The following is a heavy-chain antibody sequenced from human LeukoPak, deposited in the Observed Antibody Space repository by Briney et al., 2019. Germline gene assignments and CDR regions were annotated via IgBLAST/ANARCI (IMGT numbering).Heavy chain of an antibody. D-gene: IGHD3-16*01. Sequence: SETLSLTCTVSGGSISSSSYYWGWIRQPPGKGLEWIGSIYYSGSTYYNPSLKSRVTISVDTSKNQFSLKQSSVTAADTAVYYCARTRGTSGVMIFDYWGQGTLVTVSS. CDR1: GGSISSSSYY. CDR3: ARTRGTSGVMIFDY. V-gene: IGHV4-39*01. CDR2: IYYSGST. J-gene: IGHJ4*02.